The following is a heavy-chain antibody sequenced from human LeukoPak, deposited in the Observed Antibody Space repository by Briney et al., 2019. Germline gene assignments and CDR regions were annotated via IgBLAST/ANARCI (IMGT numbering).Heavy chain of an antibody. V-gene: IGHV3-21*01. D-gene: IGHD3-9*01. CDR1: GFTFSSYS. CDR3: ARDGRYFDWSAFDI. CDR2: ISSSSSYI. Sequence: GGSLRLSCAASGFTFSSYSMNWVRQAPGKGLEWVSSISSSSSYIYYADSVKGRFTISRDNAKNSLYLQMNSLRAEDTAVYYCARDGRYFDWSAFDIWGQGTMVTVSS. J-gene: IGHJ3*02.